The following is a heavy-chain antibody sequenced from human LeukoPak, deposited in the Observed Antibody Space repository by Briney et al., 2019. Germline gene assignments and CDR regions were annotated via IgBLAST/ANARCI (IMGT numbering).Heavy chain of an antibody. J-gene: IGHJ4*02. V-gene: IGHV3-21*04. Sequence: GGSLRLSCAASGFTFSSYSMNWVRQAPGKGLEWVSSISSSSMHIYYADSVKGRFTISRDNSKNTLFLQMNSLRAEDTAVYYCAKDREGLSSGYDLEYFDYWGQGTLVTVSS. CDR1: GFTFSSYS. D-gene: IGHD5-12*01. CDR2: ISSSSMHI. CDR3: AKDREGLSSGYDLEYFDY.